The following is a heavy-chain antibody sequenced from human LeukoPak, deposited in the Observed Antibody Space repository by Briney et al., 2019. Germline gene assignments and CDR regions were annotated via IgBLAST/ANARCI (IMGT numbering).Heavy chain of an antibody. Sequence: PGGSLRLSCVASGFSFSIYNMIWVRQAPGKGLEWVASINGRGGLIYYANSVKGRFTISRDNARNSLYLQLNSPRGEDTAVYYCARENNGDRYYFDCWGQGALVTVS. D-gene: IGHD2-8*01. CDR3: ARENNGDRYYFDC. V-gene: IGHV3-48*03. J-gene: IGHJ4*02. CDR1: GFSFSIYN. CDR2: INGRGGLI.